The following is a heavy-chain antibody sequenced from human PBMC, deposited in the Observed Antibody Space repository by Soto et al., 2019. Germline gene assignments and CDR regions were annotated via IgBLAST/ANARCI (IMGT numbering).Heavy chain of an antibody. J-gene: IGHJ6*02. Sequence: QVQLVQSGAEVKKPGSSVKVSCKASGGTFRTSAFSWLRQAPGQGLEWVGGIMPVFRRPKYAQNFQDRVTITADESTSTAYMELNSLRSDDTAIYYCARDKDRLQLGGNYYFILDVWGQGTAVTVSS. CDR2: IMPVFRRP. CDR1: GGTFRTSA. CDR3: ARDKDRLQLGGNYYFILDV. D-gene: IGHD1-1*01. V-gene: IGHV1-69*12.